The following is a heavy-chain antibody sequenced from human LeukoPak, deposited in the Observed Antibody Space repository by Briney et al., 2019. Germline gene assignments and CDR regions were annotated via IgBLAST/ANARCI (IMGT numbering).Heavy chain of an antibody. Sequence: PGGSLRLSCAASGFTFSSYSMNWVRQAPGKGLEWVSYISSSSSTIYYADSVKGRFTISRDNAKNSLYLQMNSLRAEDTAVYYCAKLPPQRPFDYWGQGTLVTVSS. J-gene: IGHJ4*02. CDR1: GFTFSSYS. D-gene: IGHD4-23*01. CDR3: AKLPPQRPFDY. CDR2: ISSSSSTI. V-gene: IGHV3-48*01.